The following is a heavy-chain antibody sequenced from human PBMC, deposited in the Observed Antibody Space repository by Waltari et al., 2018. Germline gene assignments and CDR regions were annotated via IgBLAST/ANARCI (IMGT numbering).Heavy chain of an antibody. CDR2: IYSSGTT. CDR1: DGSINNYY. CDR3: ARMGSTSRHSSRDIMDV. V-gene: IGHV4-4*07. D-gene: IGHD2-2*01. Sequence: QVQLQESGPGLVKPSETLSLPCTVSDGSINNYYWRWIRQPAGKGLEWIGRIYSSGTTDYNPSLTSRVTMLVDTSKNQFSLKLSSVTAADTAVYYCARMGSTSRHSSRDIMDVWGQGASVTVS. J-gene: IGHJ6*02.